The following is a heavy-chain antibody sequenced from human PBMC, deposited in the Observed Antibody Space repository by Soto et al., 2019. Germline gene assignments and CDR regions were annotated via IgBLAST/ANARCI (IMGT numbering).Heavy chain of an antibody. CDR2: ISSSSSTI. CDR3: ARDLVYCGGDCYRDY. CDR1: GLNFSVYS. Sequence: GGSLRLSCAASGLNFSVYSMNWVRQTPGKGLEWVSYISSSSSTIYYADSVKGRFTISRDDAKNSLYLQMNSLRDEDTAVYYCARDLVYCGGDCYRDYWGQGTLVTVSS. J-gene: IGHJ4*02. D-gene: IGHD2-21*02. V-gene: IGHV3-48*02.